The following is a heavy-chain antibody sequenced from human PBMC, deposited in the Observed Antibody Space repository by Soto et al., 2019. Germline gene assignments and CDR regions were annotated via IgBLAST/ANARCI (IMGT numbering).Heavy chain of an antibody. D-gene: IGHD2-15*01. J-gene: IGHJ4*02. CDR1: GYTFTSYG. CDR2: ISAYNGNT. CDR3: ARGGEDIVVVVAATAPPPHLDY. Sequence: ASVKVSCKASGYTFTSYGISSVRQAPGQGLEWMGRISAYNGNTNYAQKLQGRVTMTTDTSTSTAYMELRSLRSDDTAVYYCARGGEDIVVVVAATAPPPHLDYWGQGTLVTVSS. V-gene: IGHV1-18*01.